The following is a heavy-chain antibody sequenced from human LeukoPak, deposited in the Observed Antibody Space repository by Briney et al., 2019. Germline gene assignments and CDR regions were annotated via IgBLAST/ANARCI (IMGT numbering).Heavy chain of an antibody. CDR2: IRNKLYGGTA. V-gene: IGHV3-49*04. Sequence: PGGSLRLSCAASGFTFGDHAMSWVRQAPWKGLEWVGFIRNKLYGGTAEYAASVKGRFTISRDDSKSIAYLQMNSLKTEDTAMYYCTRVDYYSTSAFFDYWGQGTLVTVSS. CDR3: TRVDYYSTSAFFDY. J-gene: IGHJ4*02. D-gene: IGHD3-22*01. CDR1: GFTFGDHA.